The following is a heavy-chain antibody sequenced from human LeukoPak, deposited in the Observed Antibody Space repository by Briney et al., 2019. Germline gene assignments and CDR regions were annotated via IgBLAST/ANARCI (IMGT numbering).Heavy chain of an antibody. CDR2: IYSGGNT. CDR3: ARDHRPLNYYDTSGGFDI. Sequence: PGGSLRLSCAASGFTVSSNYMSWVRQAPGKGLEWVSFIYSGGNTYYADSVKGRFTISGDNSKNTLYLQMNSLRAEDTAVYYCARDHRPLNYYDTSGGFDIWGQGTMVTVSS. J-gene: IGHJ3*02. V-gene: IGHV3-66*01. D-gene: IGHD3-22*01. CDR1: GFTVSSNY.